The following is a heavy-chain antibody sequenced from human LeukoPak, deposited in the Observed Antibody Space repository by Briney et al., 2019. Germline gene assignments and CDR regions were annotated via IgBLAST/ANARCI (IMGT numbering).Heavy chain of an antibody. CDR2: ISGSGGNT. V-gene: IGHV3-23*01. CDR1: GFTFSSYA. D-gene: IGHD6-19*01. J-gene: IGHJ5*02. Sequence: GGSLRLSCAASGFTFSSYAMSWVRRAPGKGLECVSSISGSGGNTYYAQSVKGRFTISRYNSENTLYLQMDTLRADDTALYFCAKDPYNTAVANTNGWFDPWGQGTLVTVSS. CDR3: AKDPYNTAVANTNGWFDP.